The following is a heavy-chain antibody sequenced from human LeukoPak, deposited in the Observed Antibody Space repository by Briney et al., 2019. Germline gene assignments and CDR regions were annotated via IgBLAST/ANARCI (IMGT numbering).Heavy chain of an antibody. D-gene: IGHD5-18*01. V-gene: IGHV3-9*01. J-gene: IGHJ6*02. CDR3: AKTIVRDSYGSFLGDYGMDV. CDR2: ISWNSDNI. Sequence: GRSLRLSCAASGFTFNDYAMHWVRQAPGKGLEWVSGISWNSDNIGYADSVKGRFTFSRDNAKNSLYLQMNSLSTEDTALYYCAKTIVRDSYGSFLGDYGMDVWGQGTTVTVSS. CDR1: GFTFNDYA.